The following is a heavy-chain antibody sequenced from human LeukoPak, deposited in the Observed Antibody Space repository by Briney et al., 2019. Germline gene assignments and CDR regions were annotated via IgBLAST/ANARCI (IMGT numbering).Heavy chain of an antibody. Sequence: GGSLRLSCAASGFTFSSYWMSWVRQAPGKGLEWVANIKQEGGEKYYVDSVKGRFTISRDNAKNSLYLQMNSLRAEDTAVYYCARDNSVKLLYDFWSGYYTPNYYFDYWGQGTLVTVSS. CDR1: GFTFSSYW. CDR2: IKQEGGEK. J-gene: IGHJ4*02. CDR3: ARDNSVKLLYDFWSGYYTPNYYFDY. D-gene: IGHD3-3*01. V-gene: IGHV3-7*01.